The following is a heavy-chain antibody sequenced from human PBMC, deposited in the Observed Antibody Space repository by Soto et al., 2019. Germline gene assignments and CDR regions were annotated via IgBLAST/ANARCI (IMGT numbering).Heavy chain of an antibody. V-gene: IGHV4-4*02. CDR1: GGSIVSINW. J-gene: IGHJ3*02. CDR2: IDDSGST. Sequence: QVQLQGSGPGLVKASGTLSLTCTVSGGSIVSINWWTWVRQPPGKGLEWIGDIDDSGSTNYNPSLKSRLTISVDKSMTQFSLSLTSVTAADTALYYCARDRSTFSAFDIWDQGTMVTVSS. CDR3: ARDRSTFSAFDI.